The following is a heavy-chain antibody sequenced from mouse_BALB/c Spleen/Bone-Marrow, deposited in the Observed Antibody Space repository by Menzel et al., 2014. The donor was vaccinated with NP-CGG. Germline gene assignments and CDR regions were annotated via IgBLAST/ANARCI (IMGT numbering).Heavy chain of an antibody. J-gene: IGHJ1*01. V-gene: IGHV1-9*01. CDR2: ILPGSGST. CDR3: ARTMIRGYFDV. CDR1: GYTFSSDW. D-gene: IGHD2-4*01. Sequence: LQESGADLMKPGASIKISCKATGYTFSSDWIEWVKPRPGHGLEWIGEILPGSGSTNYNEKFKGKATFTADTSSNTAYMQLSSLTSEDSAVYYCARTMIRGYFDVWGAGTTVTVSS.